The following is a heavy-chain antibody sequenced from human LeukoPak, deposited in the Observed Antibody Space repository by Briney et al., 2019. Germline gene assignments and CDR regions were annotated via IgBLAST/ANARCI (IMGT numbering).Heavy chain of an antibody. J-gene: IGHJ4*02. CDR1: GFTFSSYS. Sequence: GGSQRLSCAASGFTFSSYSMTWVRQAPGKGLEWVSYISLSSGAIYYVDSVKGRFTISRDNAKNSLYLQMNSLRAEDTAVYYCASGGYSSSWHDYFDYWGQGTLVTVSS. CDR3: ASGGYSSSWHDYFDY. CDR2: ISLSSGAI. V-gene: IGHV3-48*01. D-gene: IGHD6-13*01.